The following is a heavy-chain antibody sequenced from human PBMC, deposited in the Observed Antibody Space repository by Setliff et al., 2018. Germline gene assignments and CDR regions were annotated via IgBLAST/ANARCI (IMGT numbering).Heavy chain of an antibody. CDR3: GRAGKPYAIDV. V-gene: IGHV3-7*04. J-gene: IGHJ3*01. Sequence: LRLSCAASGFTFSSFWMAWVRQSPGRGLEWVANINQDGSGKFYVDSVKGRFTISRDNAMNSLFLQMDSLRVDDTAVYYCGRAGKPYAIDVWGQGTMVTVSS. CDR2: INQDGSGK. CDR1: GFTFSSFW.